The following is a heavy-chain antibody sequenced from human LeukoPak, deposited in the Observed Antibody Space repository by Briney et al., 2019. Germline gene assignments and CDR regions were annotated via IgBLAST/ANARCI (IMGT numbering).Heavy chain of an antibody. Sequence: PGRSLRLSCAASGFTFSLYNMNWVRQAPGKGLEWVSFISSSTSNIYYADSVKGRFTIPRDNAKDSVYLQMSSLRAEDTAVYYCVRSPLEAGYCFDPWGQGTLVTVSS. J-gene: IGHJ5*02. V-gene: IGHV3-21*01. D-gene: IGHD6-19*01. CDR2: ISSSTSNI. CDR3: VRSPLEAGYCFDP. CDR1: GFTFSLYN.